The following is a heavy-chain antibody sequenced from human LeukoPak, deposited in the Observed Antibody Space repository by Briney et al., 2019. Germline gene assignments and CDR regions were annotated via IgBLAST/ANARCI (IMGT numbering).Heavy chain of an antibody. D-gene: IGHD5-12*01. V-gene: IGHV1-46*01. Sequence: ASVKVSCKASGYTFISYYMHWVRQAPGQGLEWMGIINLRGGHTSYAQNFQGRVAMTGDTSTSTVYMELSSLRSEDTAVYYCARATSPIAYDWNSWGQGTLVTVSS. J-gene: IGHJ4*02. CDR2: INLRGGHT. CDR1: GYTFISYY. CDR3: ARATSPIAYDWNS.